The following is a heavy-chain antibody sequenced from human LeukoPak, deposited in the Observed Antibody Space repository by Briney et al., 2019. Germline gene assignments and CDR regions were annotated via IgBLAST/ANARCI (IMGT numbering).Heavy chain of an antibody. D-gene: IGHD6-19*01. CDR2: INPNSGGT. J-gene: IGHJ4*02. CDR1: GYTFTGYY. V-gene: IGHV1-2*04. CDR3: AREDNLGSGSSPIDY. Sequence: ASVKVSCKASGYTFTGYYMHWVRQAPGQGLEWMGWINPNSGGTNYAQKFQGWVTMTRDTSISTAYMELSRLRSDDTAVYYCAREDNLGSGSSPIDYWGQGTLVTVSS.